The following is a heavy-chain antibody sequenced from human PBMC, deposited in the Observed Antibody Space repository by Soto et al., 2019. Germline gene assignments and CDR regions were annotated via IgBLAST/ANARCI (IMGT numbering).Heavy chain of an antibody. Sequence: SETLSLTCTVSGGSISSGGYYWSWIRQHPGKGLEWIGYIYYSGSTYYNPSLKSRVTISVDTSKNQFSLKLSSVTAADTAVYYCARERTEGYSSTSCRASYNWFDPWGQGTLVTVSS. J-gene: IGHJ5*02. CDR2: IYYSGST. D-gene: IGHD2-2*01. V-gene: IGHV4-31*03. CDR1: GGSISSGGYY. CDR3: ARERTEGYSSTSCRASYNWFDP.